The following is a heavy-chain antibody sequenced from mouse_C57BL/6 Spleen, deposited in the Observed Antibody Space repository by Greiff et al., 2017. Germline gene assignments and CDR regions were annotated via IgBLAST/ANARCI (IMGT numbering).Heavy chain of an antibody. CDR1: GYTFTSYW. CDR2: IHPNSGST. Sequence: VQLQQPGAELVKPGASVKLSCKASGYTFTSYWMHWVKQRPGQGLEWIGMIHPNSGSTNYNEKFKSKATLTVDKSSSTAYMQLSSLTSEDSAVYYCARPPITTVVAFDYWGQGTTLTVSS. D-gene: IGHD1-1*01. CDR3: ARPPITTVVAFDY. V-gene: IGHV1-64*01. J-gene: IGHJ2*01.